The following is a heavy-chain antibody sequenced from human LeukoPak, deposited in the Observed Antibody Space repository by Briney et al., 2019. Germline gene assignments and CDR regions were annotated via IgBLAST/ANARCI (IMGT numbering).Heavy chain of an antibody. CDR3: AKDYYYDSSGYYYDFDY. Sequence: GGSLRLSCAASGFTFSSYAMSWVRQAPGKGLEWVSAISGSGGSTYYADSVKGRFTISRDNSKNTLYLQMNSLRAEDTAVYYCAKDYYYDSSGYYYDFDYWGQGTLVTVSS. D-gene: IGHD3-22*01. CDR1: GFTFSSYA. J-gene: IGHJ4*02. CDR2: ISGSGGST. V-gene: IGHV3-23*01.